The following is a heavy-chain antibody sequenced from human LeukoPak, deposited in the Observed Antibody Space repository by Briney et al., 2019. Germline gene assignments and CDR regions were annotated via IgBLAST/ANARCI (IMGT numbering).Heavy chain of an antibody. Sequence: GGSLRLSCAASGFTFSSYWMSWVRQAPGKGLEWVANIKQDGSEKYYVDSVKGRFTISRDNAKNSLYLQMNSLRAEDTAVYYCASTYDFWGVGWFDPWGQGTLVTVSS. CDR3: ASTYDFWGVGWFDP. V-gene: IGHV3-7*01. J-gene: IGHJ5*02. D-gene: IGHD3-3*01. CDR2: IKQDGSEK. CDR1: GFTFSSYW.